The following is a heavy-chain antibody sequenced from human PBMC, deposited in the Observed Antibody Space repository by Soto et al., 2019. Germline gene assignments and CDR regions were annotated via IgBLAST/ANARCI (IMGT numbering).Heavy chain of an antibody. J-gene: IGHJ4*02. V-gene: IGHV5-10-1*01. CDR3: ARHVYYYGSGILSY. D-gene: IGHD3-10*01. CDR1: KDNLNNYW. CDR2: IDPSDSYT. Sequence: GESLKISCKLSKDNLNNYWIAWVRQVPGKGLEWMGRIDPSDSYTNYSPSFQGHVTISADKSISTAYLQWSSLKASDTAMYYCARHVYYYGSGILSYWGQGTLVTVSS.